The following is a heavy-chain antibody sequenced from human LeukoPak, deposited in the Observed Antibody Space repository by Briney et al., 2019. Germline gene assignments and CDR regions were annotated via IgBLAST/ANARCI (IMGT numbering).Heavy chain of an antibody. Sequence: PSETLSLTCTVSGGSISSGDYYWSWIRQPPGKGLEWIGYIYYSGSTYHNPSLKSRVTISVDTSKNQFSLKLSSVTAADTAVYYCARAPLAYGETWFDPWGQGTLVTVSS. CDR2: IYYSGST. V-gene: IGHV4-30-4*08. D-gene: IGHD3-10*01. J-gene: IGHJ5*02. CDR3: ARAPLAYGETWFDP. CDR1: GGSISSGDYY.